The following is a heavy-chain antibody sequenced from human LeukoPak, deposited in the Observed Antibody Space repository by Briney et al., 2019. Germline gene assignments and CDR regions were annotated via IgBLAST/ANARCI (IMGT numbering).Heavy chain of an antibody. Sequence: GGSLRLSCAASGFTFSSYAMSWVRQAPGKGLEWVSAISGSGGSTHYADSVRGRFIISRDNSKNTLYLQMNSLRAEDTAVYYCVRGRGRENPYYFDYWGQGTLVTVSS. CDR1: GFTFSSYA. V-gene: IGHV3-23*01. J-gene: IGHJ4*02. CDR2: ISGSGGST. CDR3: VRGRGRENPYYFDY. D-gene: IGHD5-24*01.